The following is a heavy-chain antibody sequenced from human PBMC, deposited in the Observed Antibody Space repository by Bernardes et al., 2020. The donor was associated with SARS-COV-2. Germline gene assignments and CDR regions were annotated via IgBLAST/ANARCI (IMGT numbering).Heavy chain of an antibody. J-gene: IGHJ4*02. CDR3: ARAILGAYYDFWSGPSQYYFDY. CDR2: IYYSGST. CDR1: GGSISSYY. V-gene: IGHV4-59*01. Sequence: SETLSLTCTVSGGSISSYYWSWIRQPPGKGLEWIGYIYYSGSTNYNPSLKSRVTISVDTSKNQFSLKLSPVTAADTAVYYCARAILGAYYDFWSGPSQYYFDYWGPGTLVTVSS. D-gene: IGHD3-3*01.